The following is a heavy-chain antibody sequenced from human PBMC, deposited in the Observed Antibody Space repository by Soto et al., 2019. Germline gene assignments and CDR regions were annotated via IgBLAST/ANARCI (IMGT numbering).Heavy chain of an antibody. Sequence: GGSLRLSCAASGFTFSSYAMRWVRQAPGKGLEWVSGISGSGSSTYYADSVKGRFTISRDNSKNTLYLQMNSLRAEDTAVYYCAKDVLVALTTLVTNGYWGQGTLVTVSS. CDR3: AKDVLVALTTLVTNGY. D-gene: IGHD2-21*02. J-gene: IGHJ4*02. V-gene: IGHV3-23*01. CDR2: ISGSGSST. CDR1: GFTFSSYA.